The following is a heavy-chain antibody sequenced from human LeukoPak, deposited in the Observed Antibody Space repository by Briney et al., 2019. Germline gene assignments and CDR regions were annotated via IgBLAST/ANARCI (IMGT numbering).Heavy chain of an antibody. CDR3: AKAWEMRTIGAFDV. Sequence: AAVKVSCKASGGIFRNYAISWVRLAPGQGLEWMGRVIPVFGTTNYAQKFQGRDKITTDESASTVYMELSSLRSEDTAMYYCAKAWEMRTIGAFDVWGQGTMVIVSS. J-gene: IGHJ3*01. V-gene: IGHV1-69*05. CDR2: VIPVFGTT. CDR1: GGIFRNYA. D-gene: IGHD1-26*01.